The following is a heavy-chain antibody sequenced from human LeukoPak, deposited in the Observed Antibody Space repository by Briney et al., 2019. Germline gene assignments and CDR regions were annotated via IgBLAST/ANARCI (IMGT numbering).Heavy chain of an antibody. CDR2: INPSGGST. D-gene: IGHD2-2*01. J-gene: IGHJ6*02. Sequence: ASVKVSCKASGYTFTSYYMHWVRQAPGQGLEWMGIINPSGGSTSYAQKFQGRVTMTRDTSTSTVYMELSSLRSEDTAVYYCARGNCPDIVVVPAARCYYYGMDVWGQGTTVTVSS. CDR3: ARGNCPDIVVVPAARCYYYGMDV. V-gene: IGHV1-46*01. CDR1: GYTFTSYY.